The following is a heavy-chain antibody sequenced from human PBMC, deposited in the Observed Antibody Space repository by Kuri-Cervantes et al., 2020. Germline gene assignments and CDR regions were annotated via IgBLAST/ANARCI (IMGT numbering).Heavy chain of an antibody. CDR3: ARDGATVTTTYYYGMDV. Sequence: GGSLRLSCAASGFTFSSYAMHWVRQAPGKGLEWVAVISYDRSNKYYADSVKGRFTISRDNSKNTLYLQMNSLRAEDTAVYYCARDGATVTTTYYYGMDVWGQGTTVTVSS. D-gene: IGHD4-17*01. V-gene: IGHV3-30-3*01. J-gene: IGHJ6*02. CDR2: ISYDRSNK. CDR1: GFTFSSYA.